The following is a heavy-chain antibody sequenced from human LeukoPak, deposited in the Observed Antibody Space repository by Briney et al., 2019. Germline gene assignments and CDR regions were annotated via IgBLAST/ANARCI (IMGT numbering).Heavy chain of an antibody. CDR2: IYTSGST. J-gene: IGHJ4*02. V-gene: IGHV4-61*02. D-gene: IGHD3-10*01. CDR3: ARDPARVVRGVISPYFDY. CDR1: GGSISSGSYY. Sequence: SETLSLTFTVSGGSISSGSYYWSWIRRPAGKGLEWIGRIYTSGSTNYNPSLKSRVTISVDTSKNQFSLKLSSVTAADTAVYYCARDPARVVRGVISPYFDYWGQGTLVTVSS.